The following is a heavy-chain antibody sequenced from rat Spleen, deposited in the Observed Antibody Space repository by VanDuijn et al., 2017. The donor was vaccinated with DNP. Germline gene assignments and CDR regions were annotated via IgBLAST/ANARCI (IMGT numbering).Heavy chain of an antibody. CDR1: GFTFSDYN. J-gene: IGHJ2*01. CDR3: GRPDY. CDR2: ISDDGLST. Sequence: EVQLVESGGGLVQPGRSLKLSCVASGFTFSDYNMVWVRQAPKKGLEGVATISDDGLSTYYRDPVKGRFNISRDNAKGTLYLQIDSVRSADTATYYCGRPDYWGQGVMVTVSA. V-gene: IGHV5-7*01.